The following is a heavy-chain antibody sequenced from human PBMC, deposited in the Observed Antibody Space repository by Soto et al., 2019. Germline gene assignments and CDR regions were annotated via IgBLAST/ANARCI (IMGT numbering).Heavy chain of an antibody. CDR3: AVVRYSSSRFDY. V-gene: IGHV3-21*01. Sequence: EVQLVESGGGLVKPGGSLRLSCAASGFTFSSYSMNWVRQAPGKGLEWVSSISSSSSYIYYADSVKGRFTISRDNAKNSLCLQMNSLRAEDTAVYYCAVVRYSSSRFDYWGQGTLVTVSS. CDR2: ISSSSSYI. CDR1: GFTFSSYS. D-gene: IGHD6-6*01. J-gene: IGHJ4*02.